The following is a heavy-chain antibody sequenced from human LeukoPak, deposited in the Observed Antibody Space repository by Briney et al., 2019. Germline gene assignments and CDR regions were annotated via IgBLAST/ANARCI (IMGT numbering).Heavy chain of an antibody. D-gene: IGHD3-22*01. CDR2: ISNGAGTI. CDR3: ARLSSGYYQQLATFDY. J-gene: IGHJ4*02. Sequence: KPGGSLRLYCAASGFTFSDYYMSWIRQAPGKGLEGVSYISNGAGTIYYADSVKGRFTISRDNAKNSLYLQMNSLRVEDTAVYYCARLSSGYYQQLATFDYWGQGILVTVSS. CDR1: GFTFSDYY. V-gene: IGHV3-11*04.